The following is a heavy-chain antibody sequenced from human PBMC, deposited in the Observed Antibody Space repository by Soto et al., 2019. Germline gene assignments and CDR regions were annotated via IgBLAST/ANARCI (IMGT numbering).Heavy chain of an antibody. Sequence: QVQLQESGPGLVKPSQTLSLTCTVSGGSISSGDYYWSWIRQPPGKGLEWIGYIYYSGSTYYNPSLRRRVTISVDTSKNQFSLKLSSVTAADTAVYYCAREVELWSRGNWFDPWGQGTLVTVSS. CDR2: IYYSGST. CDR1: GGSISSGDYY. V-gene: IGHV4-30-4*01. D-gene: IGHD5-18*01. J-gene: IGHJ5*02. CDR3: AREVELWSRGNWFDP.